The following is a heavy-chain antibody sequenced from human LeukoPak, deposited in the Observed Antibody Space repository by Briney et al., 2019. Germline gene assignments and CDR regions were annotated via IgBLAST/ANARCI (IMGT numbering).Heavy chain of an antibody. Sequence: SETLSLTCTVSGGSISSDHWNWIRQPPGRGLEWIGCIYYSGSTYYNPSLKSRVTISVDMSKSQFSLRLTSVTAADTAVYYCASLTGTTVYWGQGTLVTVSS. V-gene: IGHV4-59*08. CDR1: GGSISSDH. CDR2: IYYSGST. D-gene: IGHD1-7*01. J-gene: IGHJ4*02. CDR3: ASLTGTTVY.